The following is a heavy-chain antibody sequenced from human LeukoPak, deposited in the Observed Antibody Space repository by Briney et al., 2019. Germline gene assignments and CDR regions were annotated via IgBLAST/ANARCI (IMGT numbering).Heavy chain of an antibody. Sequence: GSSVKVSCKASGGTFSSYAISWVRQAPGQGLEWMGWISAYNGNTNYAQKLQGRVTMTTDTSTSTAYMELRSLRSDDTAVYYCARGRDGYNYPEFDYWGQGTLVTVSS. CDR1: GGTFSSYA. V-gene: IGHV1-18*01. CDR3: ARGRDGYNYPEFDY. J-gene: IGHJ4*02. D-gene: IGHD5-24*01. CDR2: ISAYNGNT.